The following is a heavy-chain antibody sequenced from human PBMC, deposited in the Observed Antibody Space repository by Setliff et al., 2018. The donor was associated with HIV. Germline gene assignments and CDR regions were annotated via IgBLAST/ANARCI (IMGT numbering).Heavy chain of an antibody. CDR3: ARDHNSHWTARHFDP. D-gene: IGHD1-1*01. V-gene: IGHV4-34*01. J-gene: IGHJ5*02. CDR2: INHSGTT. Sequence: SETLSLTCGVYGESFNDYSWTWIRQSPGTGLERIGEINHSGTTTYNPSLKSRLSMSVVTSKNQFSLRLHSVTAADTGVYFCARDHNSHWTARHFDPWGQGILVTSPQ. CDR1: GESFNDYS.